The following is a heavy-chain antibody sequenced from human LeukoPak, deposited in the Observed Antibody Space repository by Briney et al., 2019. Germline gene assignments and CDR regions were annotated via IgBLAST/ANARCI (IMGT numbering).Heavy chain of an antibody. J-gene: IGHJ4*02. D-gene: IGHD6-13*01. CDR3: ARDSSSWYIDY. V-gene: IGHV1-18*01. Sequence: VASVKVSCKASGYTFTSYGISWVRQAPGQGLEWMGWISAYNGNTNYAQKLQGRVTMTTDTSTSTAYMELRSLRSDDTAVYYCARDSSSWYIDYWGQATLVTVSS. CDR2: ISAYNGNT. CDR1: GYTFTSYG.